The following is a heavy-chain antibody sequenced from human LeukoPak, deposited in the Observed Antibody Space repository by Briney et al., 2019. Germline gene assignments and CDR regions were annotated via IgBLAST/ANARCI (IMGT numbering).Heavy chain of an antibody. J-gene: IGHJ3*02. Sequence: ASVKVSCKASGGTFSSYAISWVRQAPGQGLEWMGGIIPIFGTANYAQKFQGRVTITTDESTSTAYMELSSLRSEDTAVYYCARARDIVVVPAASSDAFDIWGQGTMATVSS. D-gene: IGHD2-2*01. CDR1: GGTFSSYA. CDR2: IIPIFGTA. V-gene: IGHV1-69*05. CDR3: ARARDIVVVPAASSDAFDI.